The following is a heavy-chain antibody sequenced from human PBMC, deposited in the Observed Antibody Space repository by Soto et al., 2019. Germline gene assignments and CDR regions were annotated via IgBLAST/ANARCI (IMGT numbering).Heavy chain of an antibody. D-gene: IGHD2-15*01. J-gene: IGHJ6*02. CDR3: ARTYCSGGSCYPYYYGMDV. CDR1: GFTVSSNY. CDR2: IYSGGST. V-gene: IGHV3-53*01. Sequence: GGSLRLSCAASGFTVSSNYMSWVRQAPGKGLEWVSVIYSGGSTYYADSVKGRFTISRDNSKNTLYLQMNSLRAEDTAVYYCARTYCSGGSCYPYYYGMDVWGQGTTVTVSS.